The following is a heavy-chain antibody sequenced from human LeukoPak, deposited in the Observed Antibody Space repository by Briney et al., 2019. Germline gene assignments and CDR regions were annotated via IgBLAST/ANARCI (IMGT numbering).Heavy chain of an antibody. CDR2: ISSSVSTI. J-gene: IGHJ6*03. CDR3: ARDLPKVVVVAATREVGDYYYMDV. CDR1: GFAFSSYE. Sequence: GGSLRLSCAASGFAFSSYEMNWVRQAPGKGLKWFSYISSSVSTIDYADSVKGRFTISRVNAKNTLYLQMNSLRAADTAVNYCARDLPKVVVVAATREVGDYYYMDVWGKGTTVTISS. V-gene: IGHV3-48*03. D-gene: IGHD2-15*01.